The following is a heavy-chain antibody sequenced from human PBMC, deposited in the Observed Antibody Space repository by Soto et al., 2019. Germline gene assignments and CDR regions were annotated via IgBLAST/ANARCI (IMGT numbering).Heavy chain of an antibody. D-gene: IGHD3-22*01. CDR3: ARGWDYYDSSGYYFPDY. Sequence: QVQLQESGPGLVKPSQTLSLTCTVSGGSISSGDYYWSWIRQPPGKGLEWIGYIYYSGSTYYNPSLKSRVTISVDTSKNQFSLKLSSVTAADTAVYYCARGWDYYDSSGYYFPDYWGQGNLVTVSS. CDR1: GGSISSGDYY. CDR2: IYYSGST. J-gene: IGHJ4*02. V-gene: IGHV4-30-4*01.